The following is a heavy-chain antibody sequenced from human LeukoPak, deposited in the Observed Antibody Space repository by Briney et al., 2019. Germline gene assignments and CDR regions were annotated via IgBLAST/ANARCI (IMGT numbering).Heavy chain of an antibody. D-gene: IGHD5-12*01. Sequence: GGSLRLSCAASGFTFDDYAMHRVRQAPGKGLEWVSLISWDGGSTYYADSVKGRFTISRDNSKNSLYLQMNSLRAEDTALYYCAKDFSGYSGYDFAMDYWGQGTLVTVSS. CDR1: GFTFDDYA. CDR2: ISWDGGST. V-gene: IGHV3-43D*03. J-gene: IGHJ4*02. CDR3: AKDFSGYSGYDFAMDY.